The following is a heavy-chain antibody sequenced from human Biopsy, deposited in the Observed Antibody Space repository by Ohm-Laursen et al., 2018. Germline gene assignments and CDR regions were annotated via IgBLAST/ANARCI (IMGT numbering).Heavy chain of an antibody. D-gene: IGHD4-23*01. CDR1: GGSFTGHY. Sequence: GTLSLTCTVSGGSFTGHYWTWIRQPPGKGLEWIGHISHTGYTSYKSSLKSRVTIPLDTSRKHFSLRLSSLTTADTAVYYCARGSNDFGGLYFPRWGQGTLLTVSS. V-gene: IGHV4-59*11. J-gene: IGHJ4*02. CDR2: ISHTGYT. CDR3: ARGSNDFGGLYFPR.